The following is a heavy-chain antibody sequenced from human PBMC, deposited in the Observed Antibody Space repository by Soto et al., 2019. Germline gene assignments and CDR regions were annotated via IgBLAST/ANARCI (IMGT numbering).Heavy chain of an antibody. Sequence: PVVSLGLSGAASEFTFSSYGMRWVRQAPGKGLEWVAVIWYDGSNKYYADSVKGRFTISRDNSKNTLYLQMNSLRAEDTAVYYCARERGRGYYSSTRCYDAFDIWGQGTMVTVSS. CDR2: IWYDGSNK. D-gene: IGHD2-2*01. CDR3: ARERGRGYYSSTRCYDAFDI. CDR1: EFTFSSYG. V-gene: IGHV3-33*01. J-gene: IGHJ3*02.